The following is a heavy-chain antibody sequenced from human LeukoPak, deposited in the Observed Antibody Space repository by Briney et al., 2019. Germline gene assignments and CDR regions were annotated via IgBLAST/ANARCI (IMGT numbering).Heavy chain of an antibody. CDR3: ATGERMVRGDGVDY. CDR1: GFTFSSYW. D-gene: IGHD3-10*01. Sequence: GGSLRLSCAASGFTFSSYWMHWVRQAPGKGLVWVSVIYSGGSTYYADSVKGRFTISRDNSKNTLYLQMNSLRAEDTAVYFCATGERMVRGDGVDYWGQGTLVTVSS. V-gene: IGHV3-66*01. J-gene: IGHJ4*02. CDR2: IYSGGST.